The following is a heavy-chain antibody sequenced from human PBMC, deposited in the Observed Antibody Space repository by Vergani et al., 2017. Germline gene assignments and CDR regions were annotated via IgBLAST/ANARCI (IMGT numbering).Heavy chain of an antibody. CDR1: GYTFTGYY. V-gene: IGHV1-8*03. CDR3: ARVRWGNSFDL. D-gene: IGHD4-23*01. CDR2: MNPNSGNT. Sequence: QVQLVQSGAEVKKPGASVKVSCKASGYTFTGYYMHWVRQAPGQGLEWMGWMNPNSGNTGYAQKFQGRVTITRNTSISTAYMELSSLRSEDTAVYYCARVRWGNSFDLWGRGTLVTVSS. J-gene: IGHJ2*01.